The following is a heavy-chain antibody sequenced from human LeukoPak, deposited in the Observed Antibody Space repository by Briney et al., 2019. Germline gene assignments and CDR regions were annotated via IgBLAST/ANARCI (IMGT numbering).Heavy chain of an antibody. V-gene: IGHV4-39*07. CDR3: ATVVSHYDFWSPSDYYYMDA. CDR2: IYYSGST. CDR1: GGSISSSSYY. Sequence: SETLSLTCTASGGSISSSSYYWGWIRQPPGKGLEWIGSIYYSGSTNYNPSLKSRVTISVDTSKNQVSLKLSSVTAADTAVYDCATVVSHYDFWSPSDYYYMDAWGKGTTVTVSS. D-gene: IGHD3-3*01. J-gene: IGHJ6*03.